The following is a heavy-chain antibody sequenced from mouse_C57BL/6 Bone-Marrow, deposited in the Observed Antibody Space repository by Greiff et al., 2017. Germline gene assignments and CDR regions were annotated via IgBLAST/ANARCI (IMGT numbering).Heavy chain of an antibody. CDR3: ARNSEWLLRNYAMDY. J-gene: IGHJ4*01. Sequence: VQLQQSGPELVRPGASVKISCKAPGYTFTSHWMQWVRQRPGQGLEWIGEIFPGSGSTYYNEKFKGKATLTVDTSSSTAYMQLSSLTSEDSAVYFCARNSEWLLRNYAMDYWGQGTSVTVSS. D-gene: IGHD2-3*01. CDR1: GYTFTSHW. CDR2: IFPGSGST. V-gene: IGHV1-56*01.